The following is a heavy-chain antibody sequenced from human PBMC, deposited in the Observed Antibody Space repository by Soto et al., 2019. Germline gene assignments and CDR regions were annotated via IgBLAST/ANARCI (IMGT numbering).Heavy chain of an antibody. Sequence: GGSLRLSCAASGFTFSSYSMNWVRQAPGKGLERVSYISSSSSTIYYADSVKGRFTISRDNAKNSLYLQMNSLRAEDTAVYYCARANSDDFWSGFLFDYWGQGTLVTVSS. CDR3: ARANSDDFWSGFLFDY. CDR1: GFTFSSYS. CDR2: ISSSSSTI. J-gene: IGHJ4*02. D-gene: IGHD3-3*01. V-gene: IGHV3-48*01.